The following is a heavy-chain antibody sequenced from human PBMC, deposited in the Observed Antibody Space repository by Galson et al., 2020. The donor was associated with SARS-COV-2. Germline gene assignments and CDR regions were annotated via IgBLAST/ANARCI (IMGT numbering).Heavy chain of an antibody. V-gene: IGHV3-30*18. CDR1: GFTFSSYG. J-gene: IGHJ6*02. CDR3: AKMRPNSSSGYYYYYGMDV. CDR2: ISYDGSNK. Sequence: TGGSLRLFCAASGFTFSSYGMHWVRQAPGKGLEWVAVISYDGSNKYYADSVKGRFTISRDNSKNTLYLQMNSLRAEDTAVYYCAKMRPNSSSGYYYYYGMDVWGQGTTVTVSS. D-gene: IGHD6-13*01.